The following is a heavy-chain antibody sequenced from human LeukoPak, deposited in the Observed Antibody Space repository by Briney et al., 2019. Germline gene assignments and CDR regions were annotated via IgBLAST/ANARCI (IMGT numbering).Heavy chain of an antibody. CDR2: ISDSGGGT. CDR1: GFTFNTYS. J-gene: IGHJ4*02. CDR3: DGADF. Sequence: GGSLRLSCAASGFTFNTYSMNWTRQAPGKGLEWVSTISDSGGGTYYADSVKGRFTISRDNSKNTLYLQMNSLRADDTAVYFCDGADFWGQGTLVTVSS. V-gene: IGHV3-23*01.